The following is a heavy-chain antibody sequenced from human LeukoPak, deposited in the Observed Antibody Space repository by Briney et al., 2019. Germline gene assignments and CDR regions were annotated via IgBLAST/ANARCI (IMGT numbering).Heavy chain of an antibody. J-gene: IGHJ4*02. CDR3: APYTEGYFDY. CDR2: LKHAGNDP. V-gene: IGHV3-7*01. Sequence: GGSLTLSCAASGSTFSTYYMSWGRQPAGNGEGWGANLKHAGNDPYHVDSVKGRFTIPRDNAKNALYRHVNSLRAEDTAVYYCAPYTEGYFDYWGQGTLVTVSS. CDR1: GSTFSTYY.